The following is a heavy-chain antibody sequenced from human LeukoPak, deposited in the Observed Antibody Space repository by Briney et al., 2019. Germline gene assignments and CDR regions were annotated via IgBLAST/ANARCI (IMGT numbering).Heavy chain of an antibody. V-gene: IGHV1-69*05. Sequence: ASVKVSCKASGSTFSSYAISWVRQAPGQGLEWMGRIIPIFGTANYAQKFQGRVTITTDESTSTAYMELSSLRSEDTAVYYCAREDKVEMATILAFDIWGQGTMVTVSS. CDR3: AREDKVEMATILAFDI. J-gene: IGHJ3*02. CDR1: GSTFSSYA. D-gene: IGHD5-24*01. CDR2: IIPIFGTA.